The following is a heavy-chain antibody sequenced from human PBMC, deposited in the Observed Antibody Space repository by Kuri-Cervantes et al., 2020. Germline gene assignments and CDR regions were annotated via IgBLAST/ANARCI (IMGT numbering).Heavy chain of an antibody. CDR1: GYTFTGYY. Sequence: ASVKVSCKASGYTFTGYYMHWVRQAPGQGLEWMGWINPNSGGTNYAQKLQGRVTMTTDTSTSTAYMELRSLRSDDTAVYYCARHLPDSSGYFLSIDYWGQGTLVTVSS. V-gene: IGHV1-2*02. CDR3: ARHLPDSSGYFLSIDY. CDR2: INPNSGGT. D-gene: IGHD3-22*01. J-gene: IGHJ4*02.